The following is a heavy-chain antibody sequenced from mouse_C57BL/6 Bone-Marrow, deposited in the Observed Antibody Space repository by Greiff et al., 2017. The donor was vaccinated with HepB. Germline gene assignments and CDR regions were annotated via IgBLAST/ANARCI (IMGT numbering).Heavy chain of an antibody. CDR2: ISSGSSTI. CDR1: GFTFSDYG. D-gene: IGHD1-1*01. Sequence: EVQVEESGGGLVKPGGSLKLSCAASGFTFSDYGMHWVRQAPEKGLEWVAYISSGSSTIYYADTVKGRFTISRDNAKNTLFLQMTSLRSEDTAMYYCARGFYYYGSSYWYFDVWGTGTTVTVSS. J-gene: IGHJ1*03. CDR3: ARGFYYYGSSYWYFDV. V-gene: IGHV5-17*01.